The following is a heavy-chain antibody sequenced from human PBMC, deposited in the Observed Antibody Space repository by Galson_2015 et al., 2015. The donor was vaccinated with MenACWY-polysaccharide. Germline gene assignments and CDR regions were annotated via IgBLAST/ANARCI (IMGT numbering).Heavy chain of an antibody. V-gene: IGHV3-53*01. Sequence: SLRLSCAACGFTVSSNYMSWVRQAPGKGLEWGSVIYSGGSTDYADSVKGRFFISRDNSKTTLYLQMNRLRAEDTAVYYCARKFTYGLDWGQGTLVTVSS. CDR2: IYSGGST. CDR3: ARKFTYGLD. CDR1: GFTVSSNY. J-gene: IGHJ4*02. D-gene: IGHD3-10*01.